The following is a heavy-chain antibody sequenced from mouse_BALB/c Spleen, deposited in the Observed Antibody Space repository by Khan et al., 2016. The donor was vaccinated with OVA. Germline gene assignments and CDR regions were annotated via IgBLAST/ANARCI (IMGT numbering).Heavy chain of an antibody. J-gene: IGHJ3*01. CDR2: INPYNGDP. Sequence: VQLQQSGPELVKPGASVKISCKASGYSFTGYFINWVKQSHGKSLEWIGRINPYNGDPVYKQKFKGKATLTVDKSSTTAHMELLSLTSEDSAVYYCGSGNWAYWGQGTLVTVSA. V-gene: IGHV1-37*01. CDR3: GSGNWAY. D-gene: IGHD2-1*01. CDR1: GYSFTGYF.